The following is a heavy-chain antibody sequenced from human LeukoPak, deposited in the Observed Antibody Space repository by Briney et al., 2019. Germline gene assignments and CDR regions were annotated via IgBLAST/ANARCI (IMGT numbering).Heavy chain of an antibody. CDR2: INPNSGGT. J-gene: IGHJ6*02. CDR3: ARDVDTAQSQTRSDYYYYYGMDV. Sequence: ASVKVSCKASGYTFTGYYMHWVRQAPGQGLEWMGWINPNSGGTNYAQKFQGRVTMTRDTSISTAYMELSRLRSDDTAVYYCARDVDTAQSQTRSDYYYYYGMDVWGQGTTATVSS. D-gene: IGHD5-18*01. V-gene: IGHV1-2*02. CDR1: GYTFTGYY.